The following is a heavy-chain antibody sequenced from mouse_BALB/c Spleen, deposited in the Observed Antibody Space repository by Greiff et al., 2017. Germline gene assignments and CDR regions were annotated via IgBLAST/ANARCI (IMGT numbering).Heavy chain of an antibody. Sequence: EVQGVESGGDLVKPGGSLKLSCAASGFTFSSYGMSWVRQTPDKRLEWVATISSGGSYTYYPDSVKGRFTISRDNTKNTLYLQMSSLKSEDTAMYYCARQGITTATDYWGQGTTLTVSS. CDR2: ISSGGSYT. CDR3: ARQGITTATDY. J-gene: IGHJ2*01. D-gene: IGHD1-2*01. V-gene: IGHV5-6*01. CDR1: GFTFSSYG.